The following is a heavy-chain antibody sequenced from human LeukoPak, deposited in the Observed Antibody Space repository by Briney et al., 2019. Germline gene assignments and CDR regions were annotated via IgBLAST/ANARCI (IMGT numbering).Heavy chain of an antibody. J-gene: IGHJ3*02. CDR2: ISYDGSNK. CDR3: ANGDYPVGSFDI. D-gene: IGHD4-17*01. CDR1: GLTFRNYG. V-gene: IGHV3-30*18. Sequence: SPCPSRAASGLTFRNYGMHWVRQAPGKGLEWVAVISYDGSNKYYADSVEGRFTISRDNSKNTLYLQMNSLRAEDTAVYYCANGDYPVGSFDIWGQGTMVTVSS.